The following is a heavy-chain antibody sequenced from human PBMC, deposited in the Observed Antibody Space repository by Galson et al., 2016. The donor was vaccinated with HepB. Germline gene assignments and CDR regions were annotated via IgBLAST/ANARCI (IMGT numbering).Heavy chain of an antibody. CDR2: ISGGGGST. D-gene: IGHD2-21*02. V-gene: IGHV3-23*01. CDR3: AKGLVREGPHFVVVTTIPLAAFDI. J-gene: IGHJ3*02. Sequence: SLRLSCAASGFTLNTYAMTWVRQAPGKGLEWVSAISGGGGSTYYADSVKGRFTISRDNSKNTLYLLMNSLRAEDTGVYYCAKGLVREGPHFVVVTTIPLAAFDIWGQGTMVTVSS. CDR1: GFTLNTYA.